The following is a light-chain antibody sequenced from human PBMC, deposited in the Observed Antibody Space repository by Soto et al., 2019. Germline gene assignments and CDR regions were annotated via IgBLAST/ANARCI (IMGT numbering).Light chain of an antibody. CDR2: WAS. CDR1: QSVLYSSNNKNY. J-gene: IGKJ4*01. CDR3: QQYYSTPFT. V-gene: IGKV4-1*01. Sequence: DIVMTHSPDSLAVSLGERATINCKSSQSVLYSSNNKNYLAWYQQRPGQPPKLLIYWASTRASGVPDRFSGSGSATDFTLTISSLQAEDVAVYYCQQYYSTPFTFGGGTKVEIK.